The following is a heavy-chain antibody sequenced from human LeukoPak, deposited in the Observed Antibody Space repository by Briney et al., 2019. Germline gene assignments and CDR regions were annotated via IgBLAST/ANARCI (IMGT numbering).Heavy chain of an antibody. J-gene: IGHJ4*02. CDR1: GGSINSYY. Sequence: PSETLSLTCTVSGGSINSYYWSWIRQPPGMGLEWIGYIYDSGSINYNPSLKSRVTISVDTSKNQFSLKLTSVTAADTAVYYCARARSIGYCSSTSCPEVAGPLGYWGQGTLVTVSS. CDR2: IYDSGSI. CDR3: ARARSIGYCSSTSCPEVAGPLGY. V-gene: IGHV4-59*12. D-gene: IGHD2-2*01.